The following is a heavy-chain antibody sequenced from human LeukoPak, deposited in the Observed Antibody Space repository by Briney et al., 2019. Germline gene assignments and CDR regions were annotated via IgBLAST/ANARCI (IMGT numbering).Heavy chain of an antibody. CDR2: IYYRGST. CDR3: ARDKGFYDSSGSWGWFDP. V-gene: IGHV4-39*07. J-gene: IGHJ5*02. D-gene: IGHD3-22*01. Sequence: TSETLSLTCTVSGGSITTTNYWGWIRQPPGKGLERVGSIYYRGSTSYNPSLKSRLTLSVDTSKNRFSLKLNSVSAADTAIYYCARDKGFYDSSGSWGWFDPWGQGTLVTVSS. CDR1: GGSITTTNY.